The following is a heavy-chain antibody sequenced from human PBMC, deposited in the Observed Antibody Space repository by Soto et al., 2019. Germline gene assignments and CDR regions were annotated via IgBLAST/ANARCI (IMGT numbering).Heavy chain of an antibody. D-gene: IGHD5-18*01. CDR1: VGSISSGDYY. Sequence: SETLCLTCTFSVGSISSGDYYWSWIRQPPGKGLEWIGYIYYSGTTYYNPSLKSRVTISVDTSKNQFSLKVSSVTAADTAVYYCARALIQLWPHYYYGMDVWGQGTTVTVSS. V-gene: IGHV4-30-4*01. CDR2: IYYSGTT. CDR3: ARALIQLWPHYYYGMDV. J-gene: IGHJ6*02.